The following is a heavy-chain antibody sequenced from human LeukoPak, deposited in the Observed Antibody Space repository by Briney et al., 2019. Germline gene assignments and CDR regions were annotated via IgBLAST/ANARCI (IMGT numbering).Heavy chain of an antibody. CDR1: GFTFSSYA. D-gene: IGHD3-10*01. V-gene: IGHV3-30*04. CDR3: ARVNDYYYGSGSYLAEDY. Sequence: PGGSLRLSCAASGFTFSSYAMHWVRQAPGKGLEWVAVILYDGSNKYYEDSVKGRFTISRDNSKNTLYLQMNSLRAEDTAVYYCARVNDYYYGSGSYLAEDYWGQGTLVTVSS. CDR2: ILYDGSNK. J-gene: IGHJ4*02.